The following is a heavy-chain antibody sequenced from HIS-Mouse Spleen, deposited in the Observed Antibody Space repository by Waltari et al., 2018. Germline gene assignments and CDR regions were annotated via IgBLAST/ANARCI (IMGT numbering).Heavy chain of an antibody. CDR1: GFTFSSYA. Sequence: QVQLVESGGGVVQPGRSLRLSCAASGFTFSSYAMHWVRRDPGKGLEGVAVISYDESNKYYADSVKGRFTISRDNSKNTLYLQRNSLRAEDTAVYYCARGMYSSSWLSPADDAFDIWGQGTMVTVSS. V-gene: IGHV3-30-3*01. J-gene: IGHJ3*02. CDR3: ARGMYSSSWLSPADDAFDI. D-gene: IGHD6-6*01. CDR2: ISYDESNK.